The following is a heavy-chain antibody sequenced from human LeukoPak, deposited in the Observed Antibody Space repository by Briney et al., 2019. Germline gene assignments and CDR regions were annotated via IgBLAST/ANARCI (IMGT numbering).Heavy chain of an antibody. CDR3: ARDQYYYDSSGYYREYFQH. Sequence: RPGGSLRLSCAASGFTIDDYGTSWVRQAPGKGLEWVSGINWNGGSTGYADSVKGRFTISRDNAKNSLYLQMNSLRAEDTALYYCARDQYYYDSSGYYREYFQHWGQGTLVTVSS. J-gene: IGHJ1*01. D-gene: IGHD3-22*01. CDR2: INWNGGST. V-gene: IGHV3-20*04. CDR1: GFTIDDYG.